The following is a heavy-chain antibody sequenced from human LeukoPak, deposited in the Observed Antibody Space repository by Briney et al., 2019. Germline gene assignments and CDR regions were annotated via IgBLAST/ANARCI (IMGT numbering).Heavy chain of an antibody. D-gene: IGHD2-2*01. V-gene: IGHV4-59*01. CDR3: ARVSRDCSSTSCYRGGGGIDY. Sequence: TNYNPSLKSRVTISVDTSKNQFSLKLSSVTAADTAVYYCARVSRDCSSTSCYRGGGGIDYWGQGTLVTVSS. CDR2: T. J-gene: IGHJ4*02.